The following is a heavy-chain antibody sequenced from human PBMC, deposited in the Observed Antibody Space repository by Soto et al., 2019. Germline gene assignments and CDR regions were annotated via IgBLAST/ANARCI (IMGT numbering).Heavy chain of an antibody. CDR3: ARSIISYSGCYPVPFDY. CDR2: IYYSGST. CDR1: GGSISSSSHY. V-gene: IGHV4-39*01. Sequence: SETLSVTCTVAGGSISSSSHYWGWIRQPPGKGLEWIGSIYYSGSTYYNPSLKSRVTISIDTSKNQFSLKLSSVTAADTAVYYCARSIISYSGCYPVPFDYWGQLTLVTVSS. D-gene: IGHD1-26*01. J-gene: IGHJ4*02.